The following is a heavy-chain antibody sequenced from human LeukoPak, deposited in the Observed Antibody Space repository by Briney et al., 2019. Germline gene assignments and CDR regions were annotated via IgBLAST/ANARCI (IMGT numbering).Heavy chain of an antibody. D-gene: IGHD3-22*01. V-gene: IGHV1-46*01. CDR3: ARIYDSSGYYGLGAAFDI. CDR1: GYTFTSYY. J-gene: IGHJ3*02. Sequence: GASVKVSCKASGYTFTSYYMHWVRQAPGQGLEWMGIINPSGGSTSYAQKFQGRVTMTRDMSTSTVYMELSSLRSEDTAVYYCARIYDSSGYYGLGAAFDIWGQGTMVTVSS. CDR2: INPSGGST.